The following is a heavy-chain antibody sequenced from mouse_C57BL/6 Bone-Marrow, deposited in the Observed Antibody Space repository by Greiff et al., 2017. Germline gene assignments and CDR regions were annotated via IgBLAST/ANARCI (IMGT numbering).Heavy chain of an antibody. J-gene: IGHJ2*01. CDR2: INPSSGST. CDR1: GYTFTSYW. D-gene: IGHD2-1*01. Sequence: LVESGAELAKPGASVKLSCKASGYTFTSYWMHWVKQRPGQGLEWIGYINPSSGSTQYNQKFKDKATLTADKSSSTAYMQLSSLTHEDAAVYYCARSGNLLYYFDYWGQGTTLTVSS. V-gene: IGHV1-7*01. CDR3: ARSGNLLYYFDY.